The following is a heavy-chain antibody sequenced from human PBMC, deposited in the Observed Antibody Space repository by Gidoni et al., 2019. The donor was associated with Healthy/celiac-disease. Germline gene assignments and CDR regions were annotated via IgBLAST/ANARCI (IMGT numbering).Heavy chain of an antibody. D-gene: IGHD6-6*01. CDR2: ISGSGGST. J-gene: IGHJ6*02. Sequence: EVQLLESGGGLVQPGGSLRLSCSASGFTFSSYAMSWVRQAPGKGLEWVSAISGSGGSTYYADSVKGRFTISRDNSKNTLYLQMNSLRAEDTAVYYCATQARPYYYYYGMDVWGQGTTVTVSS. CDR1: GFTFSSYA. V-gene: IGHV3-23*01. CDR3: ATQARPYYYYYGMDV.